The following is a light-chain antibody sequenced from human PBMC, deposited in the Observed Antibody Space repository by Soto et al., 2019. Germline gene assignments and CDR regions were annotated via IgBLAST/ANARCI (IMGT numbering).Light chain of an antibody. Sequence: IQLTQSPSSLSASVGDRVTITCRASQGISSYLAWYQQKPGKAPKLLIYAASTLQSGVPSRFSGSGSGTDFTLTTSSLQPEDFATYYCQQLNSYPLTLGGGTKVDSK. J-gene: IGKJ4*01. CDR1: QGISSY. CDR3: QQLNSYPLT. V-gene: IGKV1-9*01. CDR2: AAS.